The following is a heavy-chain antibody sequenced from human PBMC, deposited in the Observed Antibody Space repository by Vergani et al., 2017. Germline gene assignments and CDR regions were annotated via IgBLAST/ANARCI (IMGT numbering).Heavy chain of an antibody. V-gene: IGHV1-69*01. Sequence: QVQLVQSGAEVKKPGSSVKVSCKASGGTFSSYAISWVRQAPGQGLEWMGGIIPIFGTANYAQKFQGRVTITADESTSTAYMELGSLRSEDTAVYYCARALRPMNYDILTGYYRYDAFDIWGQGTMVTVSS. D-gene: IGHD3-9*01. J-gene: IGHJ3*02. CDR3: ARALRPMNYDILTGYYRYDAFDI. CDR2: IIPIFGTA. CDR1: GGTFSSYA.